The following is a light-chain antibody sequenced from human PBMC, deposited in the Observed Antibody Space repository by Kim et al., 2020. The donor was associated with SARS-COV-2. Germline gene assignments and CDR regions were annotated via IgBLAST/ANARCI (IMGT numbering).Light chain of an antibody. CDR2: GNN. Sequence: QSVLTQPPSASGTPGQRVTISCSGSSSNIGSNTVNWYQQFPGTAPKLLIYGNNQRPSGVPDRFSGSKSGTSASLVISGLQSEDEADYYCAAWDDRLKELFGGGTKVTVL. J-gene: IGLJ6*01. V-gene: IGLV1-44*01. CDR1: SSNIGSNT. CDR3: AAWDDRLKEL.